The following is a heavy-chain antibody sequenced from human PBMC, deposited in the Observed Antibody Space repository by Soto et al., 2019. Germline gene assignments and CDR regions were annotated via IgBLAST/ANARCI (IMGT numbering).Heavy chain of an antibody. D-gene: IGHD4-17*01. CDR2: INHSGRT. CDR3: ARWDLTTQGS. J-gene: IGHJ5*02. CDR1: GGSFSDYY. Sequence: QVQLQQWGAGLLKPSETLSLTCAVYGGSFSDYYWSWIRQPPGKGLEWIGEINHSGRTNYNPSLKSRVTISVDTSKNQFSVKLSSVAAAGTAVYYFARWDLTTQGSWGQGTLVTVSS. V-gene: IGHV4-34*01.